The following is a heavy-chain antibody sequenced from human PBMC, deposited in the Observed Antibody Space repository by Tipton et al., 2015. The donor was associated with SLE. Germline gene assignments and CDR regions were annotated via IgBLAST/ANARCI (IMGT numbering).Heavy chain of an antibody. CDR1: GFTFSSFA. CDR3: ATDKTPMDV. CDR2: ISGSGGST. D-gene: IGHD3-9*01. Sequence: SLRLSCAASGFTFSSFAMNWVRQAPGKGLEWVSAISGSGGSTYYADSVKGRFTISRDNSKNTLYLEMNSRRDQDTGVYYCATDKTPMDVWGQGTTVLVSS. V-gene: IGHV3-23*01. J-gene: IGHJ6*02.